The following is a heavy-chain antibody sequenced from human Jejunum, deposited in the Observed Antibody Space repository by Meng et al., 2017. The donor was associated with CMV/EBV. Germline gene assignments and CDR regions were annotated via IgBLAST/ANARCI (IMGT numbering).Heavy chain of an antibody. V-gene: IGHV3-21*01. CDR3: AKRGYGDYYYYYGMDV. CDR2: IANRGYI. Sequence: GFTFSSYTMSWGRQAPGKGLEWVSSIANRGYIYYGASVEGRFIISRDNAQNSLYLQMNSLRAEDTAVYYCAKRGYGDYYYYYGMDVWGQGTTVTVSS. J-gene: IGHJ6*02. CDR1: GFTFSSYT. D-gene: IGHD4-17*01.